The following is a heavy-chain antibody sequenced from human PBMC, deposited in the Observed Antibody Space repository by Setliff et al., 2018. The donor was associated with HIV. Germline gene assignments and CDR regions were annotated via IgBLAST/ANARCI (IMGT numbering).Heavy chain of an antibody. CDR3: ARGARLLAAYRDRWDYYYMGV. CDR1: GGSFSVYY. Sequence: SETLSLTCAVSGGSFSVYYWRWIRQPPGKGLEWIGEINHSGRTNYNPSLKSRITISVDTSKDQFSLKVNSVTAADTAVYYCARGARLLAAYRDRWDYYYMGVWGKGTTVTVSS. V-gene: IGHV4-34*01. D-gene: IGHD1-26*01. J-gene: IGHJ6*03. CDR2: INHSGRT.